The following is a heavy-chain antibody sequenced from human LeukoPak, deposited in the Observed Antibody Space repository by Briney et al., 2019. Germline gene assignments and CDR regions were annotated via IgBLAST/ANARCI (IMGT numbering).Heavy chain of an antibody. CDR3: AKEGGDYGGNSGYFDY. Sequence: GGSLRLSCAASGFTFSSYAMSWVRQAPGKGLEWVSAISGSGGSTYYADSVKGRFTISRDNSKNTLYLQMNSLRAEDTAVYYCAKEGGDYGGNSGYFDYWGQGTLVTVSS. V-gene: IGHV3-23*01. CDR2: ISGSGGST. J-gene: IGHJ4*02. D-gene: IGHD4-23*01. CDR1: GFTFSSYA.